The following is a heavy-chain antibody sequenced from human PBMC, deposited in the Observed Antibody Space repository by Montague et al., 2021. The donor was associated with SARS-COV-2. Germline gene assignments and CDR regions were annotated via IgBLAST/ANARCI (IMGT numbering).Heavy chain of an antibody. D-gene: IGHD4-17*01. J-gene: IGHJ4*02. Sequence: SETLSLTCIVSGSSVRSYYWSWIRQPPGKGLEWIGYIYDSGSTNYSPSLKSRVTISVDTSKNQFSLKLSSVTAADTAVYYCARENTVTTFGGPYYIDSWGQGTLGTVSA. CDR1: GSSVRSYY. CDR2: IYDSGST. CDR3: ARENTVTTFGGPYYIDS. V-gene: IGHV4-59*02.